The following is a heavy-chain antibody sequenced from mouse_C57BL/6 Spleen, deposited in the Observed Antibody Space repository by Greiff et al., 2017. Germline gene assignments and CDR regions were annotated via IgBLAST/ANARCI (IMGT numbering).Heavy chain of an antibody. Sequence: QVQLQQPGAELVKPGASVKMSCKASGYTFTSYWITWVKQRPGQGLEWIGDIYPGSGSTNYNEKFKSKATLTVDTSSSTAYMQLSSLTSEDSAVYYCAREGITTVAYYYAMDYWGQGTSVTVSS. CDR3: AREGITTVAYYYAMDY. CDR1: GYTFTSYW. CDR2: IYPGSGST. V-gene: IGHV1-55*01. D-gene: IGHD1-1*01. J-gene: IGHJ4*01.